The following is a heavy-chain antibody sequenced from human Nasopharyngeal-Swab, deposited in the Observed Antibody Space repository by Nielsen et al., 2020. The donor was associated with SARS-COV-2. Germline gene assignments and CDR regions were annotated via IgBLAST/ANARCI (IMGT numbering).Heavy chain of an antibody. Sequence: SETLSLTCTVSGGSISSGDYYWSWIRQPPGKGLEWIGYIYYSGSTYYNPSLKSRVTISVDTSKNQFSLKLSSVTAADTAVYYCARDSRGWFDPWGQGTLATVSS. D-gene: IGHD2-2*01. CDR3: ARDSRGWFDP. CDR1: GGSISSGDYY. J-gene: IGHJ5*02. CDR2: IYYSGST. V-gene: IGHV4-30-4*01.